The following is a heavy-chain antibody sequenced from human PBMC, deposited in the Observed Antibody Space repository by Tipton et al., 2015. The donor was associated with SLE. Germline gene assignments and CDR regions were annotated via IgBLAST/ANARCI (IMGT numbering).Heavy chain of an antibody. D-gene: IGHD3-16*01. CDR2: IYYSGST. CDR3: ARGGRGGFDAFDI. CDR1: GGSISSYY. J-gene: IGHJ3*02. V-gene: IGHV4-59*08. Sequence: TLSLTCTVSGGSISSYYWSWIRQPPGKGLEWIGYIYYSGSTNYNPSLKSRVTISVDTSKNQFSLTLSPVTAADTAVYYCARGGRGGFDAFDIWGQGTMVTVSS.